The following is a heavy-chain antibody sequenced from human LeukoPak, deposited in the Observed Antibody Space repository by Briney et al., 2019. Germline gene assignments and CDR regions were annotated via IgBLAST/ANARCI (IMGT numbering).Heavy chain of an antibody. J-gene: IGHJ5*02. Sequence: GGSLRLSCAASGFTFSKFWMHWVRQASGKRLEWLANIKEDGTDEYHLDSVKGRFTISRDNAKNSLYLQMNGLRPEDTALYYCVKDPYGDYSNYFDPWGQGTLVTVSS. D-gene: IGHD4-17*01. CDR3: VKDPYGDYSNYFDP. CDR2: IKEDGTDE. V-gene: IGHV3-7*03. CDR1: GFTFSKFW.